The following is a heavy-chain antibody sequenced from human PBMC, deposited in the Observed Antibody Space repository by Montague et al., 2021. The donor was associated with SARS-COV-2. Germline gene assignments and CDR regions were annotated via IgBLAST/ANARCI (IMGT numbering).Heavy chain of an antibody. CDR1: GGSFSGWY. CDR2: INRRGNT. V-gene: IGHV4-34*01. D-gene: IGHD4-23*01. CDR3: VRGGGNILTTYYYYYYLDV. Sequence: SETLSLTCAVYGGSFSGWYWSWVRQPPGKGLEWIGEINRRGNTIYNPSLKSRVTISEDTSKSQFSLKLSSVTAADTAVYYCVRGGGNILTTYYYYYYLDVWGTGTTVTVSS. J-gene: IGHJ6*03.